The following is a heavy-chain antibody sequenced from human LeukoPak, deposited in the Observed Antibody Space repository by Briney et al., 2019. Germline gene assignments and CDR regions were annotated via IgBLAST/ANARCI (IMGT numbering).Heavy chain of an antibody. V-gene: IGHV3-53*01. CDR2: IYSGGST. CDR1: GFTVSGNY. D-gene: IGHD3-22*01. Sequence: GGSLRLSCAASGFTVSGNYMSWVRQAPGKGLEWVSIIYSGGSTYYADSVKGRFTISRDNSKNTLYLQMNSLRAEDTAVYYCARDGCGYYCTGTRYFDYWGQGTLVTVSS. CDR3: ARDGCGYYCTGTRYFDY. J-gene: IGHJ4*02.